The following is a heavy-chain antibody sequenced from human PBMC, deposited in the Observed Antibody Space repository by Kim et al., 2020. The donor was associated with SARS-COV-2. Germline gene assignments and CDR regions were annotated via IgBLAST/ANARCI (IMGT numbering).Heavy chain of an antibody. CDR2: IYYSGST. CDR1: GGSISSYY. J-gene: IGHJ6*02. Sequence: SETLSLTCTASGGSISSYYWSWIRQPPGKGLEWIGFIYYSGSTNYNPSLKSRVTITVDTSKNQFSLMLSYVTAADTAVYYCARLSLGVWGSYRYGMDVWGRGTTVTVSS. V-gene: IGHV4-59*12. CDR3: ARLSLGVWGSYRYGMDV. D-gene: IGHD3-16*02.